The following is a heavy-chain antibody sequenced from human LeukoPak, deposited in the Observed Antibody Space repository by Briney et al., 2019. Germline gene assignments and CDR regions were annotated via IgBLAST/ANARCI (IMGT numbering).Heavy chain of an antibody. CDR1: GGSFSDYY. J-gene: IGHJ6*03. CDR3: ARVKDPGGYYYYYYMDI. Sequence: SETLSLTCAVYGGSFSDYYWNWIRQPPGKGLEWIGEINQSGSTNYNPSLKSRVTISVDTSKNQFSLKVSSVTAADTAVYYCARVKDPGGYYYYYYMDIWGKGNTVTVSS. D-gene: IGHD3-16*01. CDR2: INQSGST. V-gene: IGHV4-34*01.